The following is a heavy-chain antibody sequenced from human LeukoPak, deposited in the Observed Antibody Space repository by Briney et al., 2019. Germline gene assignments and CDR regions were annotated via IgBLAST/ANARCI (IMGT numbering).Heavy chain of an antibody. CDR3: ARESAESFDY. CDR1: GFTFTSHS. J-gene: IGHJ4*02. Sequence: KPGGSLRLSCVASGFTFTSHSMNWVRQAPGKGLEWVSSIGSSSRSIYYADSVKGRFTISRDNAKNSLFLEMNSLRAEDTAVYYCARESAESFDYWGQGTLVTVSS. V-gene: IGHV3-21*01. CDR2: IGSSSRSI. D-gene: IGHD6-25*01.